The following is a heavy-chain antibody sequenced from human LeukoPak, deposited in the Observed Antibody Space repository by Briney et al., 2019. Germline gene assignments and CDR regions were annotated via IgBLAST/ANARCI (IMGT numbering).Heavy chain of an antibody. Sequence: GGSLRLSCAASGFTFSDYYMSWIRQAPGKGLEWVSYISSSGSTIYYADSVKGRFTISRDNAKNSLYLQMNSLRAEDTAVYYCARPNYSGPTRGAFDIWGKGTMVTVSS. CDR3: ARPNYSGPTRGAFDI. CDR1: GFTFSDYY. J-gene: IGHJ3*02. CDR2: ISSSGSTI. V-gene: IGHV3-11*01. D-gene: IGHD1-26*01.